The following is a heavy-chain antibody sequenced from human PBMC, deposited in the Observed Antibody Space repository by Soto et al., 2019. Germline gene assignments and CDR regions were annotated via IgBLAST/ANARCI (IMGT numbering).Heavy chain of an antibody. Sequence: QVQLVQSGAEVKKPGSSVKVSCRASGGTFSSYAISWERQAPGQGLEWMGGIIPIFGTANYAQKFQGRVTITADESTSTAYMELSSLRSEDTAVYYCAWADYDRAWFDPWGQGTLVTVSS. CDR1: GGTFSSYA. V-gene: IGHV1-69*12. CDR3: AWADYDRAWFDP. CDR2: IIPIFGTA. D-gene: IGHD4-17*01. J-gene: IGHJ5*02.